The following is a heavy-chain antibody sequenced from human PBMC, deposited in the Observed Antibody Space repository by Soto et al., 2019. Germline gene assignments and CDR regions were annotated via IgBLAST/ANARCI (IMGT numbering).Heavy chain of an antibody. Sequence: QVQPQESGPGLVKPSQTLSLTCTVSGGSISSGGYYWSWIRQHPGKGLEWIGYIYYSGSTYYNPSLQSVVTISVDASKNQFSLKLSSVTAADTAVYYCARGPDCSGGSCYSFDYWGQGTLVTVSS. J-gene: IGHJ4*02. CDR1: GGSISSGGYY. V-gene: IGHV4-31*01. CDR2: IYYSGST. CDR3: ARGPDCSGGSCYSFDY. D-gene: IGHD2-15*01.